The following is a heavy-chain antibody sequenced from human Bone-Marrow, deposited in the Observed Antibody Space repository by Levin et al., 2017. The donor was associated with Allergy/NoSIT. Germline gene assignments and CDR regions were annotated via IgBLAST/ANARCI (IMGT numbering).Heavy chain of an antibody. CDR1: GGSISSSSYY. Sequence: SETLSLTCTVSGGSISSSSYYWGWIRQPPGKGLEWIGSIYYSGSTYYNPSLKSRVTISVDTSKNQFSLKLSSVTAADTAVYYCARRGDYGEGLQRGFDLWGRGTLVTVSS. J-gene: IGHJ2*01. CDR2: IYYSGST. V-gene: IGHV4-39*01. D-gene: IGHD4-17*01. CDR3: ARRGDYGEGLQRGFDL.